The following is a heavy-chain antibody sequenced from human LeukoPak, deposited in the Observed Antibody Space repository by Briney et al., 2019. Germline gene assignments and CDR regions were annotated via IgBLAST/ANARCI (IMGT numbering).Heavy chain of an antibody. CDR1: GASISPYY. D-gene: IGHD5-12*01. V-gene: IGHV4-59*01. J-gene: IGHJ4*02. CDR2: IYYTGST. Sequence: SETLSLTCSVSGASISPYYWTWIRQPPGRGLEWIGYIYYTGSTTYNSSLKSRVTMSVDTATNQFTLELSSVTAADTAVYYCARGTKTGNTGYDWSYWRQGSLVTVSS. CDR3: ARGTKTGNTGYDWSY.